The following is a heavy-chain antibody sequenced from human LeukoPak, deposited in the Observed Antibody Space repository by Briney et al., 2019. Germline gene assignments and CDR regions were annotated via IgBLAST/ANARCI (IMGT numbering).Heavy chain of an antibody. Sequence: GASVKVSCKASGFTFTSSAMQWVRQARGQRLEWIGWIVVGSGNTNYAQKFQERVTITRDMSTSTAYMELSSLRSEDTAVYHCAAEGTIFGVVPYGMDVWGQGTTVTVSS. D-gene: IGHD3-3*01. CDR3: AAEGTIFGVVPYGMDV. V-gene: IGHV1-58*02. CDR2: IVVGSGNT. J-gene: IGHJ6*02. CDR1: GFTFTSSA.